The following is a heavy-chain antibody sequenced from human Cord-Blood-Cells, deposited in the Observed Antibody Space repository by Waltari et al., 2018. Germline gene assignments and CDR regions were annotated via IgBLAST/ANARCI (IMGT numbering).Heavy chain of an antibody. CDR3: ARERSSSCRLEICYYYYYYMDV. Sequence: QVQLQESGPGLVKPSETLSLTCTVSGGSISSYYWSWIRQPAGKGLEWIGRIYTSGSTNYNPSLKSRVTMSVDTSKNQFSLKLSSVTAADTAVYYCARERSSSCRLEICYYYYYYMDVWGKGTTVTVSS. J-gene: IGHJ6*03. CDR2: IYTSGST. CDR1: GGSISSYY. D-gene: IGHD6-13*01. V-gene: IGHV4-4*07.